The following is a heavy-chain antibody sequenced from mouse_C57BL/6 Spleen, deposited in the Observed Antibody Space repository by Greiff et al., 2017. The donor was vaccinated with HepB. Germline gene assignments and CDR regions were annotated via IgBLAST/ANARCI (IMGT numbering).Heavy chain of an antibody. CDR1: GYTFTSYW. J-gene: IGHJ4*01. CDR3: AGSFITTVVGDYYAMDY. Sequence: QVQLKQPGAELVKPGASVKMSCKASGYTFTSYWITWVKQRPGQGLEWIGDIYPGSGSTNYNEKFKSKATLTVDTSSSTAYMQLSSLTSEDSAVYYCAGSFITTVVGDYYAMDYWGQGTSVTVSS. V-gene: IGHV1-55*01. CDR2: IYPGSGST. D-gene: IGHD1-1*01.